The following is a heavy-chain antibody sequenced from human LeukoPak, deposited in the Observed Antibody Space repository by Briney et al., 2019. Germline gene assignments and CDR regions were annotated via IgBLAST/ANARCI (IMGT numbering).Heavy chain of an antibody. CDR1: GYTFTGYY. Sequence: ASVKVSCKASGYTFTGYYMRWVRQAPGQGLEWMGWINPNSGGTNYAQKFQGRVTMTRDTSISTAYMELSRLRSDDTAVYYCARPLTNDYGGLFDYWGQGTLVTVSS. CDR3: ARPLTNDYGGLFDY. D-gene: IGHD4-23*01. J-gene: IGHJ4*02. CDR2: INPNSGGT. V-gene: IGHV1-2*02.